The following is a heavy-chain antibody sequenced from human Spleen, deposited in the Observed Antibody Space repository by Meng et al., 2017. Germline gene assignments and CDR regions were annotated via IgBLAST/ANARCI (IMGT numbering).Heavy chain of an antibody. Sequence: QVQLVQSGAEVRKPGASVKVYCKASGGTFSSYTISWVRQAPGQGLEWMGRIIPILGIANYAQKFQGRVTITADKSTSTAYMELSSLRSEDTAVYYCARATTIFGVVISPWGQGTLVTVSS. CDR3: ARATTIFGVVISP. D-gene: IGHD3-3*01. CDR2: IIPILGIA. V-gene: IGHV1-69*04. CDR1: GGTFSSYT. J-gene: IGHJ4*02.